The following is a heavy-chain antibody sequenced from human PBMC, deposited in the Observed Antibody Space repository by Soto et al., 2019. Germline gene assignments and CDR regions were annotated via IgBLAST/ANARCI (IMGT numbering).Heavy chain of an antibody. CDR1: GFTFINAW. CDR2: IKTKVDGGTT. CDR3: STAIPSSSTWYHHYYSYMDV. V-gene: IGHV3-15*01. D-gene: IGHD6-13*01. J-gene: IGHJ6*03. Sequence: EVQLVESGGGLVEPGGSLRLSCAASGFTFINAWMSWVRQAPGNGLEWVGRIKTKVDGGTTDYAVHVKGRFTISRDDSKNTLFLQMSSLKTEDTAVYYCSTAIPSSSTWYHHYYSYMDVWGKGTTVTVSS.